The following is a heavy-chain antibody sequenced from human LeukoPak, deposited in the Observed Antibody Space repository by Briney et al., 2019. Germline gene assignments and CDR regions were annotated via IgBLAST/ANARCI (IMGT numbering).Heavy chain of an antibody. D-gene: IGHD3-10*01. J-gene: IGHJ6*02. CDR1: GFTFSSYG. CDR2: IRFDGSNK. CDR3: AKDVRKEVLVWFGESAYYCGMDV. Sequence: PGGSLRLSCAASGFTFSSYGIHWVRQAPGKGLGWVSFIRFDGSNKYYADSVKGRFNISRDNSRNTLYLQMNSLRAEDTAVYFCAKDVRKEVLVWFGESAYYCGMDVWGQGTTVTVSS. V-gene: IGHV3-30*02.